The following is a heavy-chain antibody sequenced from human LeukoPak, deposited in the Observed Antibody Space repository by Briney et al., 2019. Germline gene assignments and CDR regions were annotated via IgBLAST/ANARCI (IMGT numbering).Heavy chain of an antibody. Sequence: ASVKVSCKASGGTFSSYAISWVRQAPGQGLEWMGGIIPIFGTANYAQKFQGRVTMTRNTSISTAYMELSSLRSEDTAVYYCARGGVGVGATSDFDYWGQGTLVTVSS. J-gene: IGHJ4*02. CDR2: IIPIFGTA. CDR1: GGTFSSYA. CDR3: ARGGVGVGATSDFDY. D-gene: IGHD1-26*01. V-gene: IGHV1-69*05.